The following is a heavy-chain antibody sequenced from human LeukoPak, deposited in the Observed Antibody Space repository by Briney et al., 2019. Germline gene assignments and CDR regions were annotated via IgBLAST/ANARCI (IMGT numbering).Heavy chain of an antibody. D-gene: IGHD2-15*01. CDR3: ARRGMDDRGKNWFDP. CDR2: IYYSGST. CDR1: GGSISSSSYY. J-gene: IGHJ5*02. V-gene: IGHV4-39*01. Sequence: SETLSLTCTVSGGSISSSSYYWGWIRQPPGKGLEWIGSIYYSGSTYYNPSLKSRVTISVDTSKNQFSLKLSSVTAADTAVYYCARRGMDDRGKNWFDPWGQGTLVTVSS.